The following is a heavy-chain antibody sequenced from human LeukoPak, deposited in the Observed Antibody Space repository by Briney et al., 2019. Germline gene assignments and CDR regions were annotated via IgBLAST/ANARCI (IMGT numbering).Heavy chain of an antibody. V-gene: IGHV3-23*01. J-gene: IGHJ4*02. CDR1: GFNFGSHA. Sequence: GGSLSLFCAASGFNFGSHAMSWVRQATGKGLEWLAGASGPGDSTHCADCVEGRFTISRDNSQNTLFLQMNTLRAADTAVYYCAQDKKSYAVSAYFDYWGLGTLVTVSS. CDR3: AQDKKSYAVSAYFDY. D-gene: IGHD3-16*01. CDR2: ASGPGDST.